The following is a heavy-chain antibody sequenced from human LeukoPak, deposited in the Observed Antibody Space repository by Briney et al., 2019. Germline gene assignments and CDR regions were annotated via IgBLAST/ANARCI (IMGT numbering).Heavy chain of an antibody. CDR1: GFTFNKYD. D-gene: IGHD1-1*01. Sequence: GGSLRLSCAASGFTFNKYDMYWIRQAPGKGLECVSVTSRDGLTYYADSVKGRFTISRDNSQNTLSLQMNSPKAEDTAVYYCSKKGQADDDGKPDWGQGTQVTVSS. CDR3: SKKGQADDDGKPD. CDR2: TSRDGLT. V-gene: IGHV3-23*01. J-gene: IGHJ4*02.